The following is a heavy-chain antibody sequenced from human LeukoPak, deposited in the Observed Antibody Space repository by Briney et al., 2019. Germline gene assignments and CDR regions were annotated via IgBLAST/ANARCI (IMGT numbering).Heavy chain of an antibody. J-gene: IGHJ5*02. D-gene: IGHD6-6*01. CDR2: ISAYNGNT. V-gene: IGHV1-18*01. CDR3: ARDLIAVRPGWFDP. CDR1: GHTFTPYG. Sequence: ASVKVSCKASGHTFTPYGISWVRLPPGQGLEWMGWISAYNGNTNYAQQFQGRVTMTTDTSMSTAYMELRSLRSDDTAVYYCARDLIAVRPGWFDPWGQGSLVTVSS.